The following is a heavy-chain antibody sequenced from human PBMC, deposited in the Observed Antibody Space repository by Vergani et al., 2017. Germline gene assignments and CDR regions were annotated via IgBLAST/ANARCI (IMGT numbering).Heavy chain of an antibody. CDR3: ARDRGREYSSSSDAFDI. CDR2: INPSGGST. Sequence: QVQLVQSGAEVKKPGASVKVSCKASGYTFTSYYMHWVRQAPGQGLEWMGIINPSGGSTSYAQKFQSRVTMTRDTSTSTVYMELSRLRSEDTAVYYCARDRGREYSSSSDAFDIWGQGTMVTVSS. J-gene: IGHJ3*02. CDR1: GYTFTSYY. D-gene: IGHD6-6*01. V-gene: IGHV1-46*01.